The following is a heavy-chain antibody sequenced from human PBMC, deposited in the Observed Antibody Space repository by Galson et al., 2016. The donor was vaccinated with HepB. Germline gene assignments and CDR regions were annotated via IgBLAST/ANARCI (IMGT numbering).Heavy chain of an antibody. V-gene: IGHV3-23*01. CDR2: ISGSAGTT. CDR1: GFTFRSHA. D-gene: IGHD1-1*01. J-gene: IGHJ2*01. CDR3: ARYQGLIPRFNFALHV. Sequence: SLRLSCAASGFTFRSHAMSWVRQAPGKGLEWVSSISGSAGTTFYADSVQGRFTISRDKSKNTLALKMNTLRDEDTAVYYCARYQGLIPRFNFALHVWGRGTLVTVSS.